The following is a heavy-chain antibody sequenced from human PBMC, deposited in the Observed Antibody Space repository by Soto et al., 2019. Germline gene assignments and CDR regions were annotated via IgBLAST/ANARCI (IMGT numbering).Heavy chain of an antibody. V-gene: IGHV3-21*01. J-gene: IGHJ6*02. CDR2: ISSSGYI. Sequence: GGSLRLSCAASGFNLNSYTINWVRQAPGKRLEWLSSISSSGYIFSTDSVRGRFTISRDNAKNSVHLHINSLRAEDTAVYFCARDWSGRSCYPGMDVWGQGTTVTVSS. CDR3: ARDWSGRSCYPGMDV. D-gene: IGHD2-15*01. CDR1: GFNLNSYT.